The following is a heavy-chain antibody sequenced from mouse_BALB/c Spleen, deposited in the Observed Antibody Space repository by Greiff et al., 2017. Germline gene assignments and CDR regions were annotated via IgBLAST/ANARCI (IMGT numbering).Heavy chain of an antibody. CDR3: AREANYGSSYFDY. D-gene: IGHD1-1*01. CDR2: ISSGGSYT. V-gene: IGHV5-6*01. J-gene: IGHJ2*01. CDR1: GFTFSSYG. Sequence: EVQLVESGGDLVKPGGSLKLSCAASGFTFSSYGMSWVRQTPDKRLEWVATISSGGSYTYYPDSVKGRFTISRDNAKNTLYLQMSSLKSEDTAMYYCAREANYGSSYFDYWGQGTTLTVSS.